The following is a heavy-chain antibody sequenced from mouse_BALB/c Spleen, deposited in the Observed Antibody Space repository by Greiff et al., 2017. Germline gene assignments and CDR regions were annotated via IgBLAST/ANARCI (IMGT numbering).Heavy chain of an antibody. Sequence: QVQLQQPGAELVKPGAPVKLSCKASGYTFTSYWMNWVKQRPGRGLEWIGRIDPSDSETHYNQKFKDKATLTVDKSSSTAYIQLSSLTSEDSAVYYCARRESGDYPYYAMDYWGQGTSVTVSS. CDR1: GYTFTSYW. J-gene: IGHJ4*01. CDR2: IDPSDSET. D-gene: IGHD2-4*01. V-gene: IGHV1-69*02. CDR3: ARRESGDYPYYAMDY.